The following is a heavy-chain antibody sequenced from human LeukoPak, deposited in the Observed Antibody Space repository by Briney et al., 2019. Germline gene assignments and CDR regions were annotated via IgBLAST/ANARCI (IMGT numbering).Heavy chain of an antibody. D-gene: IGHD3-3*01. CDR3: ARETASGYLGFDF. V-gene: IGHV1-18*01. Sequence: ASVKVSCKASGYTFTSYGISWVRQAPGQGLEWMGWISAYGHTKLARNLQARVTVTIDTSTTTAYMELRSLSSDDTAVYFCARETASGYLGFDFWGQGTLITVSS. CDR2: ISAYGHT. CDR1: GYTFTSYG. J-gene: IGHJ4*02.